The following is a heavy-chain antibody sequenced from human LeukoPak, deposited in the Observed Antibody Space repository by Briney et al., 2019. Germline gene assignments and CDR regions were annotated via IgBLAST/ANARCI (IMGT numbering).Heavy chain of an antibody. V-gene: IGHV3-43*01. J-gene: IGHJ4*02. CDR3: AKRHSGYGTTGYFDY. CDR1: GITFDDYT. Sequence: GGSLRLSCAASGITFDDYTMHWVRQAPGKGLELVSLISWDGGSTYYADSVKGRFTISRDNSKNSLYLQMNSLRTEDTALYYCAKRHSGYGTTGYFDYWGQGTLVTVSS. CDR2: ISWDGGST. D-gene: IGHD3-22*01.